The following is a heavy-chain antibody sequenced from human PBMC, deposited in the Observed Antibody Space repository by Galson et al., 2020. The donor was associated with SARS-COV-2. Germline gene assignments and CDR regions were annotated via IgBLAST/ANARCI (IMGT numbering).Heavy chain of an antibody. J-gene: IGHJ4*02. D-gene: IGHD2-8*02. Sequence: SETLSLTCTVSGASISDNNYYWGWIRQPPGKGLEWIGNIYYSGNTHYNPSLKSRLTISVDTSKNQFSLKLTSVTAADTAVYYCARPRIGSTGFFEYWGQGTLVTVSS. V-gene: IGHV4-39*01. CDR2: IYYSGNT. CDR1: GASISDNNYY. CDR3: ARPRIGSTGFFEY.